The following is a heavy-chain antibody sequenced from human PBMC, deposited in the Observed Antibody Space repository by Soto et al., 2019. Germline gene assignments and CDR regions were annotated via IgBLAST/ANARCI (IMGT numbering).Heavy chain of an antibody. J-gene: IGHJ4*02. CDR2: ISSSSSTK. Sequence: EVQLVESGGGLVQPGGSLRLSCAASGFTFSSYSMNWVRQAPGKGLEWVSYISSSSSTKYYADSVKGRFTISRDNAKNSLYLQMNSLRDEDMAVYYCARGVWGYGDRSSDYWGQGTLVTVSS. CDR3: ARGVWGYGDRSSDY. CDR1: GFTFSSYS. D-gene: IGHD4-17*01. V-gene: IGHV3-48*02.